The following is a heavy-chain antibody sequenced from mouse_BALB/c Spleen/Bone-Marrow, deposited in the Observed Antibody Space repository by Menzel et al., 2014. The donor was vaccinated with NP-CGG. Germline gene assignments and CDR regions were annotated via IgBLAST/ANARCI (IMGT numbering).Heavy chain of an antibody. D-gene: IGHD1-1*01. V-gene: IGHV5-6-3*01. CDR2: INSNGGST. CDR3: ARDPLYYYA. Sequence: EVMLVESGGGLVQPGGSLKLSCAASGFTFXSYGMSWVRQTPDKRLELVATINSNGGSTYYPDSVKGRFTISRDNAKNTLYLQMSSLKSEDTAMYYCARDPLYYYAWGQGTLVTVSA. CDR1: GFTFXSYG. J-gene: IGHJ3*01.